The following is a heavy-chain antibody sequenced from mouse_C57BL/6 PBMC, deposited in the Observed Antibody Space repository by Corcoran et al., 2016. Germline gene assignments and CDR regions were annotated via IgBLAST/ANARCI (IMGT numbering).Heavy chain of an antibody. CDR3: ARSITTVVGDY. CDR2: MNPNNGGT. J-gene: IGHJ2*01. CDR1: GYTFTDYY. Sequence: EVQLPQSGPELVKPVASVKISCKASGYTFTDYYMNWVKQSHGKSLEWIGDMNPNNGGTSYNQKFKGKATLTVYKSSSTAYMELRSLTSEDSAVYYCARSITTVVGDYWGQGTTLTVSS. V-gene: IGHV1-26*01. D-gene: IGHD1-1*01.